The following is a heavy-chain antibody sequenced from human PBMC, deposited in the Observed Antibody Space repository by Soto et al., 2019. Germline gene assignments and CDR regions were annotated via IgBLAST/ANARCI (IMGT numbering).Heavy chain of an antibody. CDR3: ARDWKLDLGGRVAEPIYTFDY. CDR1: GGSISSGAYY. V-gene: IGHV4-31*03. CDR2: IYYSGIT. Sequence: QVQLQESGPGLVKPSQTLSLTCTVSGGSISSGAYYWSWIRQRPGKGLEWIGHIYYSGITYYNPSFESRLTLSVDTSQNQFSLKLTSVSAADTAVYFCARDWKLDLGGRVAEPIYTFDYWGQGTLVTVSS. D-gene: IGHD3-16*01. J-gene: IGHJ4*02.